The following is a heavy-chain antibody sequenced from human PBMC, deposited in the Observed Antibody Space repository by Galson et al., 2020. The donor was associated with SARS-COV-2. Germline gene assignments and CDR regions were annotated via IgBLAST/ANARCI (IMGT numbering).Heavy chain of an antibody. D-gene: IGHD6-19*01. J-gene: IGHJ4*02. V-gene: IGHV3-23*01. CDR1: GFTFSSYA. CDR3: AKDPAGIAVAVLFDY. Sequence: GESLKISCAASGFTFSSYAMSWVRQAPGKGLEWVLAISGSGGSTYYADSVKGRFTISRDNSKNTLYLQMNSLRAEDTAVYYCAKDPAGIAVAVLFDYWGQGTLVTVSS. CDR2: ISGSGGST.